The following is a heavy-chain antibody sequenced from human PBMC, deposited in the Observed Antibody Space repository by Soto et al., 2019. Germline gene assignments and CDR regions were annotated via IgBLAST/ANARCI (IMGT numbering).Heavy chain of an antibody. J-gene: IGHJ5*01. CDR1: GFTVSSNY. V-gene: IGHV3-66*01. Sequence: GGSLRLSCAASGFTVSSNYMSWVRQAPGKGLEWVSVIYSGDSTYYADSVKGRFTISRDNSKNTLYLQMNSLRAEDTAVYFCARMGDSSGYSGGFDSWGQGTLVTVSS. CDR3: ARMGDSSGYSGGFDS. D-gene: IGHD3-22*01. CDR2: IYSGDST.